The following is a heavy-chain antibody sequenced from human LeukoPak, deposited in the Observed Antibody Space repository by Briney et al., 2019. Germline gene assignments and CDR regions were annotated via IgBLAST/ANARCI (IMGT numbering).Heavy chain of an antibody. D-gene: IGHD6-13*01. CDR2: IDTYSGKT. V-gene: IGHV1-18*01. CDR3: ARDRGIAEADSFDP. J-gene: IGHJ5*02. Sequence: VASVKVSCKASGYTYTTDGISWVRQAPGQGLEWMGWIDTYSGKTNYAQKFQGRVTMTSDTSTCTAYMELRSLRSDDTAVYYCARDRGIAEADSFDPWGQGTLVTVSS. CDR1: GYTYTTDG.